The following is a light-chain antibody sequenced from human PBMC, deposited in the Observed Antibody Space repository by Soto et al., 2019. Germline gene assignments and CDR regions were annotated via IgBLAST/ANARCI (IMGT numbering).Light chain of an antibody. V-gene: IGKV1-5*01. CDR1: QSISSW. CDR3: QQYNSYGT. J-gene: IGKJ1*01. CDR2: DAA. Sequence: DVQMNQSPSTLSASVEDRVTITCRANQSISSWLAWYQKKPGEVPKLLIYDAARLESGVPSGCSGSRAGTEFTLTISSLQPDDFATYYCQQYNSYGTFGQGTKVDNK.